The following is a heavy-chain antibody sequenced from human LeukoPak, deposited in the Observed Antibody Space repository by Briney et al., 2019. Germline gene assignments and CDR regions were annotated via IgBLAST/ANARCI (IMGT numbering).Heavy chain of an antibody. CDR1: GFTFSSYS. V-gene: IGHV3-21*01. CDR3: ASAGSSWYNWFDP. D-gene: IGHD6-13*01. CDR2: ISSSSSYI. Sequence: GGSLRLSCAASGFTFSSYSMNWVRQAPGKGLEWVSSISSSSSYIYYADSVKGRFTISRDNAKNSLYLQMNSLRAEDTAVYYCASAGSSWYNWFDPWGQGTLVTVSS. J-gene: IGHJ5*02.